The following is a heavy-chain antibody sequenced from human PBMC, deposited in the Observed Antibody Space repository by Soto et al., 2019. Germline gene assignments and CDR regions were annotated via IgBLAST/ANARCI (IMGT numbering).Heavy chain of an antibody. CDR1: GFTFSSYA. D-gene: IGHD3-22*01. Sequence: GGSLRLPCAASGFTFSSYAMSWVRQAPGKGLESVSAISGSAGSIYYADSVKGRFTISRDNSKNTLYLQMNSLRAEDTAVYYCAKSLHYYDSSGYYYGPYYYYYGMEVWGQGTMVTVSS. CDR3: AKSLHYYDSSGYYYGPYYYYYGMEV. J-gene: IGHJ6*02. V-gene: IGHV3-23*01. CDR2: ISGSAGSI.